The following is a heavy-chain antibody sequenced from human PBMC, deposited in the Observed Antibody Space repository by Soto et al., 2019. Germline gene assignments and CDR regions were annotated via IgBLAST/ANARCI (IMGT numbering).Heavy chain of an antibody. V-gene: IGHV4-39*01. CDR3: ARRDCGGDCYSWYY. Sequence: SETLSLTCAVSGGSIDSSAYYWGWIRQPPGKGLEWIGSIVYSGGTYYNPSLKSRVTISVDTSKYQFSLKLSSVTAADTAVYYCARRDCGGDCYSWYYWGQGTLVTVSS. D-gene: IGHD2-21*02. CDR2: IVYSGGT. J-gene: IGHJ4*02. CDR1: GGSIDSSAYY.